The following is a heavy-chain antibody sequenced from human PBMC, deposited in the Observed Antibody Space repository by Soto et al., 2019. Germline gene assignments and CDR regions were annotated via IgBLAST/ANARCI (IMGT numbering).Heavy chain of an antibody. CDR1: GGSITNYY. CDR3: ARHGFGSLHGLVAV. J-gene: IGHJ6*02. D-gene: IGHD3-10*01. V-gene: IGHV4-59*08. Sequence: QVQLQESGPGLVKPSETLSLTCTVSGGSITNYYCSWFRQPPGKGLEWVGYIQYNGYSAYNLSLKRRVTMSMATSKTQFSLMLESVTATDTAVYYCARHGFGSLHGLVAVWGQGTTVIVSS. CDR2: IQYNGYS.